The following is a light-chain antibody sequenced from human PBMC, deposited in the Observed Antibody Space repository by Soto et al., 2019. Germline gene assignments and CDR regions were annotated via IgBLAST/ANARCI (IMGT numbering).Light chain of an antibody. J-gene: IGKJ5*01. CDR3: QQHNSFSST. CDR2: KAS. V-gene: IGKV1-5*03. Sequence: DIQLTQSASAVSGSVGDRSTLSCRASQTISSWLAWYQQKPGKAPKLLIYKASNLESGVPSRFSGSGSGTEFTLTINSLQADDFATYYCQQHNSFSSTFGQGTRLEI. CDR1: QTISSW.